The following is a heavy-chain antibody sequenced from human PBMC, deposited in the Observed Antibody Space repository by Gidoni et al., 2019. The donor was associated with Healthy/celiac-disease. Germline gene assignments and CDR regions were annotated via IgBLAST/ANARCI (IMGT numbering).Heavy chain of an antibody. V-gene: IGHV1-2*02. CDR2: INPNSGGT. Sequence: QVQLVQSGAEVKKPGASVKVSCKASGYTFTGYYMHWVRQAPGQGLEWMGWINPNSGGTNYAQKLQGRVTMTRDTSISTAYMELSRLRSDDTAVYYCARADVAARPDGAFDIWGQGTMVTVSS. CDR3: ARADVAARPDGAFDI. D-gene: IGHD6-6*01. CDR1: GYTFTGYY. J-gene: IGHJ3*02.